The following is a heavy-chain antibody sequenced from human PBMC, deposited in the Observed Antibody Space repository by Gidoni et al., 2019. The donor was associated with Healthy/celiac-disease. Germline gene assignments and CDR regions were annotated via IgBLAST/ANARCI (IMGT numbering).Heavy chain of an antibody. CDR3: ARSLAAVTMIVVRYYASDGWGPLFD. V-gene: IGHV3-30*04. Sequence: QVQLVEPGGGVVQPGRSQIRSCAAAGLTFRTSAMHWFRQSPGKGREWVAVIANDGSNKYYADSVKSRFTISRDNSKNTLYLQMNSLRAEDTAVYYCARSLAAVTMIVVRYYASDGWGPLFDWGQGTLVTVSS. D-gene: IGHD3-22*01. CDR2: IANDGSNK. J-gene: IGHJ4*02. CDR1: GLTFRTSA.